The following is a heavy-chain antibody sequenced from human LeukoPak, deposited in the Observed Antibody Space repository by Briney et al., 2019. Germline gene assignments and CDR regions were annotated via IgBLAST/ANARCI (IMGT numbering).Heavy chain of an antibody. Sequence: GGSLRLSCAASGFTFSSYWMHWVRQAPGKGLEWVSTISGSGDSTYYADSVKGRFTISRDNSKNMLYLQMNSLRAEDTAVYYCAKNGVGATWGNYFDYWGQGTLVTVSS. CDR3: AKNGVGATWGNYFDY. J-gene: IGHJ4*02. V-gene: IGHV3-23*01. CDR1: GFTFSSYW. CDR2: ISGSGDST. D-gene: IGHD1-26*01.